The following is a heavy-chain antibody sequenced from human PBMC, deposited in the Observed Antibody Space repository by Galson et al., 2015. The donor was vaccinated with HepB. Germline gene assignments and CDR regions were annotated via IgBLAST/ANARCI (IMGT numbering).Heavy chain of an antibody. D-gene: IGHD3-22*01. Sequence: SLRLSCAASGLIFSGYGMHWVRQAPGRGLEWVAAISFDGGGKFYGDSVKGRFTVSRDNSKNMLYLQLNGLRVEDTAVYYCAKRGDYNDKSGFFDAPSDCWGQGTLVTVSS. CDR1: GLIFSGYG. CDR3: AKRGDYNDKSGFFDAPSDC. J-gene: IGHJ4*02. V-gene: IGHV3-30*18. CDR2: ISFDGGGK.